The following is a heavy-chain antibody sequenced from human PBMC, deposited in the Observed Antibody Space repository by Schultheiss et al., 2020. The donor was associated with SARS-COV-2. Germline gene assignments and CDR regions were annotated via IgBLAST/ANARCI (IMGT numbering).Heavy chain of an antibody. CDR3: GRGGAVVPEA. V-gene: IGHV4-34*01. D-gene: IGHD2-2*01. CDR2: INHSGST. CDR1: GGSFSGYY. Sequence: SETLSLTCAVYGGSFSGYYWGWIRQPPGKGLEWIGEINHSGSTNYNPSLKSRVTISVDTSKNQFSLKLSSVTAADTAVYYCGRGGAVVPEAWGQGTLVTVSS. J-gene: IGHJ4*02.